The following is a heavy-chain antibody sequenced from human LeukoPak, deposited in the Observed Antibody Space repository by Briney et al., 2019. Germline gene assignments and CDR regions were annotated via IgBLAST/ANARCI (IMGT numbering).Heavy chain of an antibody. CDR3: ARTGSSSWYGPFDY. Sequence: ASVKVSCKASGGTFSSYAISWVRQAPGQGLEWMGGIIPIFGTANYAQEFQGRVTITADESTSTAYMELSSLRSEDTAVYYCARTGSSSWYGPFDYWGQGTLVTVSS. V-gene: IGHV1-69*13. D-gene: IGHD6-13*01. J-gene: IGHJ4*02. CDR1: GGTFSSYA. CDR2: IIPIFGTA.